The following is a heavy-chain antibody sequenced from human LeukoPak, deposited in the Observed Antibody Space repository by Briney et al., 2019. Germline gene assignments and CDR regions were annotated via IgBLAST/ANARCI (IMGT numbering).Heavy chain of an antibody. CDR2: INHSGST. CDR1: GGSFSGYY. Sequence: PETLSLTCAVYGGSFSGYYWSWIRQPPGKGLEWIGEINHSGSTNYNPSLKSRVTISVDTSKNQFSLKLSSVTAADTAVYYCARYCSGGSCYHNWFDPWGQGTLVTVSS. D-gene: IGHD2-15*01. J-gene: IGHJ5*02. V-gene: IGHV4-34*01. CDR3: ARYCSGGSCYHNWFDP.